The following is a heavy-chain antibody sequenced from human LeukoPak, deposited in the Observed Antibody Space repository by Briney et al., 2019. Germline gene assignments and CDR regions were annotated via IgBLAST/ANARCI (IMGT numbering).Heavy chain of an antibody. V-gene: IGHV1-18*01. D-gene: IGHD3-22*01. CDR2: ISAYNGNT. J-gene: IGHJ4*02. CDR1: GGTFSSYA. Sequence: ASVKVSCKASGGTFSSYAISWVRQAPGQGLEWMGWISAYNGNTNYAQKLQGRVTMTTDTSTSTAYMELRSLRSDDTAVYYCARDNRRGVNTAYGYWGQGTLVTVSS. CDR3: ARDNRRGVNTAYGY.